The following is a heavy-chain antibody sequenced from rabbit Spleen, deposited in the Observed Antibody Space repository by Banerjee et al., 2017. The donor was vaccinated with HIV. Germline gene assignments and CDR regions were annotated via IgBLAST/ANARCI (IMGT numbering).Heavy chain of an antibody. Sequence: QSLEESGGGLVQPEGSLTLTCTASGFSFSSSYYMCWVRQAPGKGLEWIGYIDPIFGTTAYASWVNDRFTISSHNAQNTLYLQLNSLTAADTATYFCVREVAAKFSLWGQGTLVTVS. D-gene: IGHD4-1*01. CDR3: VREVAAKFSL. CDR1: GFSFSSSYY. V-gene: IGHV1S40*01. CDR2: IDPIFGTT. J-gene: IGHJ4*01.